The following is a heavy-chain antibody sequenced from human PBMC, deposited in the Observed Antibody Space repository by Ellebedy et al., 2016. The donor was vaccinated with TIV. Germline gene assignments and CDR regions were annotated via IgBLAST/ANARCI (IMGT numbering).Heavy chain of an antibody. CDR2: ISSDGNDK. D-gene: IGHD7-27*01. J-gene: IGHJ4*02. CDR1: GFNFRTHG. CDR3: ARDSGYTTNWDVGAY. Sequence: GESLKISCAASGFNFRTHGMHWVRQTPGKGLEWVAVISSDGNDKYYADSVKGRFTISRDNSKNTLYVQMTSLRAEDTAVYYCARDSGYTTNWDVGAYWGQGTLVTVSS. V-gene: IGHV3-30*03.